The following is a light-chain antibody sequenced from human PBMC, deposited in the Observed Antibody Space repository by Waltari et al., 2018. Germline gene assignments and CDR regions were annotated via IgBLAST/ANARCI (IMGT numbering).Light chain of an antibody. J-gene: IGLJ2*01. Sequence: HSALTQPASVSGSPGQSITISCTGSSSDIGNYNYVSWYQQHPGKAPKLMIFDFSNRPSGVSNRVSGSKSGNTASLTISGLQAEDEADYYCSSYISSDTLELFGGGTSLTVL. V-gene: IGLV2-14*03. CDR3: SSYISSDTLEL. CDR1: SSDIGNYNY. CDR2: DFS.